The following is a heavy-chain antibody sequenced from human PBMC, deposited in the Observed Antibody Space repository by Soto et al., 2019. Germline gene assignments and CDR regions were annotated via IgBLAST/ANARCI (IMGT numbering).Heavy chain of an antibody. V-gene: IGHV1-18*04. CDR2: ISAYNGNT. CDR3: ARAATSNLGYCSSTSCYTGGPLYGRD. D-gene: IGHD2-2*02. Sequence: ASVKVSCKASGYTFTSYGISWVRQAPGQGLEWMGWISAYNGNTNYAQKLQGRVTMTTDTSTSTAYMELRSLRSDDTAVYYCARAATSNLGYCSSTSCYTGGPLYGRD. J-gene: IGHJ6*01. CDR1: GYTFTSYG.